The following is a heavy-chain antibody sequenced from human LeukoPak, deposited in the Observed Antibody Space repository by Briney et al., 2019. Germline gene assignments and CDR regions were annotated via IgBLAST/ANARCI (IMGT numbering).Heavy chain of an antibody. CDR1: GGSISSSNW. CDR3: ARDSPMVRGVMMY. J-gene: IGHJ4*02. D-gene: IGHD3-10*01. Sequence: SSGTLSLTCAVSGGSISSSNWWSWVRQPPGKRLEWIGEIYHSGSTNYNPSLKSRVTISVDKSKNQFSLKLSSVTAADTAVYYCARDSPMVRGVMMYWGQGTLVTVSS. CDR2: IYHSGST. V-gene: IGHV4-4*02.